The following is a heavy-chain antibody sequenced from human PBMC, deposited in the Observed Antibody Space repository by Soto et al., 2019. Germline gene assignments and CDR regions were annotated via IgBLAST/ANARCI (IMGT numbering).Heavy chain of an antibody. D-gene: IGHD2-21*02. Sequence: QVQLQESGPGLVKAPETLSLTCTVSGGSISGYYWSWIRQPPGKGLEWVGFIYYNGITNYNPSLKSRVSISLARSNNQSPPKLRSVAAADTAVYYCARTLTAMDYGGQGTLVTVTS. CDR3: ARTLTAMDY. CDR2: IYYNGIT. CDR1: GGSISGYY. V-gene: IGHV4-59*01. J-gene: IGHJ4*02.